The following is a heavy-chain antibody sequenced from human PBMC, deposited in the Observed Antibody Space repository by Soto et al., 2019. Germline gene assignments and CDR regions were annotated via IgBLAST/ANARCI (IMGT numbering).Heavy chain of an antibody. Sequence: PGGSLRLSCAASGFTFDDYAMHWVRQAPGKGLEWVSGISWNSGSIGYADSVKGRFTISRDNAKNSLYLQMNSLRAEDTALYYCAKDKGPYVWGGYRPRVRGIYYYGMDVWGQGTTVTVSS. V-gene: IGHV3-9*01. CDR1: GFTFDDYA. CDR3: AKDKGPYVWGGYRPRVRGIYYYGMDV. D-gene: IGHD3-16*02. CDR2: ISWNSGSI. J-gene: IGHJ6*02.